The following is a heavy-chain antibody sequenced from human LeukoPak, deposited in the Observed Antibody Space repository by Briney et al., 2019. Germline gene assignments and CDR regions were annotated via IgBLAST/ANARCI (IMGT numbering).Heavy chain of an antibody. CDR2: TYYRSKWYN. CDR1: GDSVSSNSAA. Sequence: SQTLSLTCAISGDSVSSNSAAWNWIRQSPSRGLEWLGRTYYRSKWYNDYAVSVKSRITINPDTSKNQFSLQLNSVTPEDTAVYYCARAQLAYCGGDCFLELDYWGQGTLVTASS. J-gene: IGHJ4*02. V-gene: IGHV6-1*01. CDR3: ARAQLAYCGGDCFLELDY. D-gene: IGHD2-21*02.